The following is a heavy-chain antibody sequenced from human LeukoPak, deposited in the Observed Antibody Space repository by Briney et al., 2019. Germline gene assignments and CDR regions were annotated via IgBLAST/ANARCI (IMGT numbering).Heavy chain of an antibody. J-gene: IGHJ4*02. V-gene: IGHV4-59*12. CDR3: AREPRFLYSYDY. CDR1: GGSISSYY. CDR2: IYHSGST. D-gene: IGHD5-18*01. Sequence: PSETLSLTCTVSGGSISSYYWSWIRQPPGKGLEWIGYIYHSGSTYYNPSLKSRVTISVDRSKNQFSLKLSSVTAADTAVYYCAREPRFLYSYDYWAREPWSPSPQ.